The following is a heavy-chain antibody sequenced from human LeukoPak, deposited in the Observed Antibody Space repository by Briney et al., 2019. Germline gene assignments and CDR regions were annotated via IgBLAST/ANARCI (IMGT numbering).Heavy chain of an antibody. CDR1: GFTFSSYS. V-gene: IGHV3-21*01. CDR2: ISSSSSYI. J-gene: IGHJ5*02. CDR3: ARDSYYDSSGYYDH. D-gene: IGHD3-22*01. Sequence: PGGSLRLSCAASGFTFSSYSMNWVRQAPGKGLEWVSSISSSSSYIYYADSVKGRFTIFRDNAKNSLYPQMDSLRAEDTAVYYCARDSYYDSSGYYDHWGQGTLVTVSS.